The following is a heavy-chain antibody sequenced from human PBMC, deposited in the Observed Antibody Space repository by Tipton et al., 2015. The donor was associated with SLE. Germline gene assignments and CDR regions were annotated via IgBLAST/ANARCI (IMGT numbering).Heavy chain of an antibody. J-gene: IGHJ3*02. CDR3: ATIHGGYDAFDI. Sequence: TLSLTCTVSGGSVSSGSYYWSWIRQPPGKGLEWIGYIYHSGSTYYNPSLKSRVTISVDRSKNQFSLKLSSVTAADTAVYYCATIHGGYDAFDIWGQGTMVTVSS. V-gene: IGHV4-30-2*01. D-gene: IGHD4-23*01. CDR2: IYHSGST. CDR1: GGSVSSGSYY.